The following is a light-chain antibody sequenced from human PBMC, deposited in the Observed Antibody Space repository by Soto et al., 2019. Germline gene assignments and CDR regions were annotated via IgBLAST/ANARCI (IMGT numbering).Light chain of an antibody. J-gene: IGKJ2*02. CDR1: QGISSY. V-gene: IGKV1-9*01. Sequence: DIQLTQSPSFLSASVGDRVTITCRASQGISSYLAWYQQKPGKAPKLLIYAASTLQSGVPSRFSGSGSGTEFTLTIGSLQLEDFATYYCQQLNSYPCTFGQGTKLEIK. CDR3: QQLNSYPCT. CDR2: AAS.